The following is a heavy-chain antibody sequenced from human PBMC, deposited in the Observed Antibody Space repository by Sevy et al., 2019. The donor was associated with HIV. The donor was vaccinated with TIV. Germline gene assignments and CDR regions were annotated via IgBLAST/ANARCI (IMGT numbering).Heavy chain of an antibody. D-gene: IGHD3-22*01. CDR3: ARGNIEITMMIVVFTGGIYYFDY. CDR1: GGSFSGYY. Sequence: SETLSLTCAVYGGSFSGYYWSWIRQPPGKGLEWIGEISHSGTVNYNPSLKSRVTISVDTSKDQFSLKLSSVTAEDTAVYYCARGNIEITMMIVVFTGGIYYFDYWGQGTLVTVSS. J-gene: IGHJ4*02. V-gene: IGHV4-34*01. CDR2: ISHSGTV.